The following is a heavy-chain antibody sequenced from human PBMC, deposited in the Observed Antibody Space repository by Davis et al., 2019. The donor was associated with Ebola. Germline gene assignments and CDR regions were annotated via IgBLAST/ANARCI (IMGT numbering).Heavy chain of an antibody. CDR3: AKEGSYYDSSHYYDY. CDR1: GFSFTSYA. CDR2: ISASAGST. Sequence: GESLKISCAASGFSFTSYAMTWVRQAPGKGLQWVSVISASAGSTFYADSVKGRFTISRDNSKNTLYLQLNSLRAEDTAKYYCAKEGSYYDSSHYYDYWGQGSLVTVSS. J-gene: IGHJ4*02. D-gene: IGHD3-22*01. V-gene: IGHV3-23*01.